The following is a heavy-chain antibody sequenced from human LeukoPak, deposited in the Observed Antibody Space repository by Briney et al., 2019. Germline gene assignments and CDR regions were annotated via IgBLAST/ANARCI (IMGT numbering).Heavy chain of an antibody. Sequence: PGGSLRLSCAASGITFINAWMTWVRQAPGKGLEWVGRIKSKNDGGTTDYAAPVKGRFTISRDDSKNTLDLQMNSLKIEDTAVYYCTTDVETAMVAGLDYWGQGTLVTVSS. J-gene: IGHJ4*02. CDR2: IKSKNDGGTT. D-gene: IGHD5-18*01. CDR3: TTDVETAMVAGLDY. CDR1: GITFINAW. V-gene: IGHV3-15*01.